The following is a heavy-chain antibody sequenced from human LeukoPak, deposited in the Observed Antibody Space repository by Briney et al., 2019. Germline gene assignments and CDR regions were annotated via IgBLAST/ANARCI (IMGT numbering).Heavy chain of an antibody. CDR3: AMRSVDHWFFDF. CDR2: IHGSGST. Sequence: SETLSLTCTVSGASISDYYWSWIRQPAGKGLEYIGRIHGSGSTNYNPSLKSRVTMSLDTSKNQFSLKVTSVTAADSAVYYCAMRSVDHWFFDFWGRGTLVTVSS. CDR1: GASISDYY. D-gene: IGHD2-15*01. V-gene: IGHV4-4*07. J-gene: IGHJ2*01.